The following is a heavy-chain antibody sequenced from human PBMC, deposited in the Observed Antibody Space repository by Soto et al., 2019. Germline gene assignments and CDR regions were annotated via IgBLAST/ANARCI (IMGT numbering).Heavy chain of an antibody. Sequence: GESLKIARKSSGYSFTSYWIGWVRQMPGKGLEWMGIIYPGDSDTRYSPSFQGQVTISADKSISTAYLQWSSLKASDTAMYYCARQPDAVAHGDYWGQGTLVTVSS. CDR3: ARQPDAVAHGDY. CDR1: GYSFTSYW. J-gene: IGHJ4*02. V-gene: IGHV5-51*01. CDR2: IYPGDSDT. D-gene: IGHD6-19*01.